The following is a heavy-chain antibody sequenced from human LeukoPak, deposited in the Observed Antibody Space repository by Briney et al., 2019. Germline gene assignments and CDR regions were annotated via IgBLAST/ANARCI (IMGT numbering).Heavy chain of an antibody. D-gene: IGHD3-10*01. CDR1: GVSISSSSYY. V-gene: IGHV4-39*01. J-gene: IGHJ4*02. Sequence: SETLSLTCNVSGVSISSSSYYWAWIRQPPGKGLEWIGSIYYSGSTYHNPSLKSRVTISVDTSKNQFSLKLSSVTAADTAVYYCARQGEYYHGSGSETPFDHWGQGTLVTVSS. CDR3: ARQGEYYHGSGSETPFDH. CDR2: IYYSGST.